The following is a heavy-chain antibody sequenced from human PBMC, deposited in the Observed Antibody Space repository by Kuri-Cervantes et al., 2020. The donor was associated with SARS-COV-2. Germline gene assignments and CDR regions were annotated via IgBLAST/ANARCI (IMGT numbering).Heavy chain of an antibody. CDR3: AQSRSIAARRPWYFDL. V-gene: IGHV4-59*01. CDR1: GGSTSSYY. Sequence: ESLKISCTVSGGSTSSYYWSWIRQPPGKGLEWIGYIYYSGSTNYNPSLKSRVTISVDTSKNQFSLKLSSVTAADTAVYYCAQSRSIAARRPWYFDLWGRGTLVTDSS. D-gene: IGHD6-6*01. CDR2: IYYSGST. J-gene: IGHJ2*01.